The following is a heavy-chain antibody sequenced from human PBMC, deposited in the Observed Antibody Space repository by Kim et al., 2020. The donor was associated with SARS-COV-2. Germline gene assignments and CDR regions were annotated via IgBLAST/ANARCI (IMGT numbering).Heavy chain of an antibody. D-gene: IGHD3-3*02. CDR1: GGTFSSYA. Sequence: SVKVSCKASGGTFSSYAISWVRQAPGQGLEWMGGIIPIFGTANYAQKFQGRVTITADESTSTAYMELSSLRSEDTAVYYCARGHPLPIFGVAPQHPDEGYYYYGMDVWGQGTTVTVSS. J-gene: IGHJ6*02. CDR2: IIPIFGTA. CDR3: ARGHPLPIFGVAPQHPDEGYYYYGMDV. V-gene: IGHV1-69*13.